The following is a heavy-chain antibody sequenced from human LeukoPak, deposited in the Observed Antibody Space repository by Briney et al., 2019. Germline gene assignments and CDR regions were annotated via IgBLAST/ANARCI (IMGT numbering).Heavy chain of an antibody. V-gene: IGHV3-64*01. CDR3: ARAPAADGDY. CDR2: ISSNGGST. Sequence: GGSLRLSCAASGFTFSSYAMHWVRQAPGKGLEYVSAISSNGGSTYYANSVKGRFTISRDNSKNTLYLQMNSLRAEDTAVYYCARAPAADGDYWGQGTLVTVSS. J-gene: IGHJ4*02. CDR1: GFTFSSYA. D-gene: IGHD6-13*01.